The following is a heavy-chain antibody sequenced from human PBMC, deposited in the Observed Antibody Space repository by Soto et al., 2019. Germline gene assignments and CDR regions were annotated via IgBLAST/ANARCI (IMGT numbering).Heavy chain of an antibody. Sequence: QVQLVQSGAEVKKPGASVKVSCKASGYTFTSYGISWVRQAPGQGLEWMGWISAYNGNTNYAQKLQGRVTMTTDTSTSTADMELRSLRSDDTAVYYCARDDHLRLGSPNLQDVWGQGTTVTVSS. J-gene: IGHJ6*02. CDR3: ARDDHLRLGSPNLQDV. D-gene: IGHD3-16*01. V-gene: IGHV1-18*01. CDR2: ISAYNGNT. CDR1: GYTFTSYG.